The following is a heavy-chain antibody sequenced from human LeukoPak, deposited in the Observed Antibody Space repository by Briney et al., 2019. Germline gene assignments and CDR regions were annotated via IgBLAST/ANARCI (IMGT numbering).Heavy chain of an antibody. V-gene: IGHV1-69*04. CDR1: GGTFSSYA. CDR2: IIPILGIA. CDR3: ARDYGSGSYYTGY. D-gene: IGHD3-10*01. Sequence: ASVKVSCKASGGTFSSYAISWVRQAPGQGLEWMGRIIPILGIANYAQKFQGRVTITADKSTSTAYMELSSLRSEDTAVYYCARDYGSGSYYTGYWGQGTLVTVSS. J-gene: IGHJ4*02.